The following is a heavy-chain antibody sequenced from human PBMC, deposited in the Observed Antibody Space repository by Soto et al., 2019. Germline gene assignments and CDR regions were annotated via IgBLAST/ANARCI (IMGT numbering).Heavy chain of an antibody. D-gene: IGHD2-2*01. J-gene: IGHJ3*02. CDR2: ISGSGGST. CDR1: GFTFSSYA. CDR3: AKASGYCRSTSCYPDAFDI. Sequence: EVQRLESGGGLVQPGGSLRLSCAASGFTFSSYAMSWVRQAPGKGLEWVSAISGSGGSTYYADSVKGRFTISRDNSKNTLYLQMNSLRAEDTAVYYCAKASGYCRSTSCYPDAFDIWGQGTMVTVSS. V-gene: IGHV3-23*01.